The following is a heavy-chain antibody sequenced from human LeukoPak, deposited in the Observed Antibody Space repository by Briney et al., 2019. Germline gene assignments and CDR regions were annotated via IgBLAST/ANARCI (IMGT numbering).Heavy chain of an antibody. CDR2: ISSSGSTI. D-gene: IGHD3-16*02. Sequence: PGGSLRLSCAASGFTFSSYEMNWVRQAPGKGLEWVSYISSSGSTIYYADSVKGRFTISRDNAKNSLYLQMNSLRAEDTAVYYCARTDRGDYVWGSYRRQNYFDYWGQGTLVTVSS. CDR3: ARTDRGDYVWGSYRRQNYFDY. CDR1: GFTFSSYE. V-gene: IGHV3-48*03. J-gene: IGHJ4*02.